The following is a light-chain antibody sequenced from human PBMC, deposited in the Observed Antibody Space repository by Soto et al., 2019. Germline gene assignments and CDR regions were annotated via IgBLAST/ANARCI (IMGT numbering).Light chain of an antibody. V-gene: IGKV1-5*03. CDR1: QSISSW. CDR3: QQYNSYWT. Sequence: DIQMTQSPSTLSASVGDRVTITCRASQSISSWLAWYQQKPGKAPKLLIYKASSLESGVPSRFSGSGSGTEFTLTISSLQHDDVATYYYQQYNSYWTFGQGTKVEIK. J-gene: IGKJ1*01. CDR2: KAS.